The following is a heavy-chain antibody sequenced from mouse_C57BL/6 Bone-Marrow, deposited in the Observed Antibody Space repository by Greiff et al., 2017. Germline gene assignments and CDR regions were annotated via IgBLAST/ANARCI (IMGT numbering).Heavy chain of an antibody. D-gene: IGHD1-1*01. CDR1: GFTFSDYG. CDR2: ISNLAYSI. V-gene: IGHV5-15*01. CDR3: ARRSPDITTVVDRYFDV. J-gene: IGHJ1*03. Sequence: EVKLVESGGGLVQPGGSLTLSCAASGFTFSDYGMAWVRQAPRKGPEWVAFISNLAYSIYYADTVTGRFTIFRENAKNTLYLEMSSLRTEDKAMYYCARRSPDITTVVDRYFDVWGTGTTVTVS.